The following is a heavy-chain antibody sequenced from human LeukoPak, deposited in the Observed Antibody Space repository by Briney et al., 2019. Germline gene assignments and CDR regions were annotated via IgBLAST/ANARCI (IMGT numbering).Heavy chain of an antibody. J-gene: IGHJ4*02. CDR1: GGSFSDYY. Sequence: KPSETLSLTCAVYGGSFSDYYRSWIRQPPGKGLEWIGEINHSGSTNYNPSLKSRVTISVDTSKSQFSLKLSSVTAADTAVYYCARVLGVAAAGRFDYWGQGTLVTVSS. CDR3: ARVLGVAAAGRFDY. V-gene: IGHV4-34*01. D-gene: IGHD6-13*01. CDR2: INHSGST.